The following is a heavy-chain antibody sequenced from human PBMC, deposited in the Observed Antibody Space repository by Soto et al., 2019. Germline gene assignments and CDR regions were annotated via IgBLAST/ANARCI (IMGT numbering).Heavy chain of an antibody. CDR3: ARGGEDIVVVTAHFDY. CDR1: GFTFSSYA. V-gene: IGHV3-30-3*01. CDR2: ISYDGSNK. Sequence: QVQLVESGGGVVQPGRSLRLSCAASGFTFSSYAMHWVRQAPGKGLEWVAVISYDGSNKYYADSVKGRFTISRDNSKNTLYLQMNSLRAEDTAVYYCARGGEDIVVVTAHFDYWGQGTLVTVSS. J-gene: IGHJ4*02. D-gene: IGHD2-21*02.